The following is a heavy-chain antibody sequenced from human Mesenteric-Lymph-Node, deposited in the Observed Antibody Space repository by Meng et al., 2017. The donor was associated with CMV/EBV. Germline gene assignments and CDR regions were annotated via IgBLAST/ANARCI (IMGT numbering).Heavy chain of an antibody. Sequence: ETLSLTCAASGFTFSNYWMHWVRQAPGKGLVWVSRIISDGSTTNYADSVKGRFTISRDNAKNTLYLQMNSLRAEDTAIYYCARVGWDKGALNAWGQGTLVTVSS. CDR3: ARVGWDKGALNA. CDR2: IISDGSTT. J-gene: IGHJ5*02. D-gene: IGHD1-26*01. CDR1: GFTFSNYW. V-gene: IGHV3-74*01.